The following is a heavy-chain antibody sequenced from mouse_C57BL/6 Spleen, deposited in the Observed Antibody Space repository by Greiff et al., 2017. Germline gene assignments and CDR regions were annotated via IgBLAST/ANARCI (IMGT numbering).Heavy chain of an antibody. J-gene: IGHJ2*01. Sequence: QVQLKESGAELAKPGASVKLSCKASGYTFTSYWMHWVKQRPGQGLEWIGYINPSSGYTKYNQKFKDKATLTADKSSSTASMQLSSLTYEDSAVYYCARSLITTVVAIDYWGQGTTLTVSS. CDR3: ARSLITTVVAIDY. V-gene: IGHV1-7*01. D-gene: IGHD1-1*01. CDR1: GYTFTSYW. CDR2: INPSSGYT.